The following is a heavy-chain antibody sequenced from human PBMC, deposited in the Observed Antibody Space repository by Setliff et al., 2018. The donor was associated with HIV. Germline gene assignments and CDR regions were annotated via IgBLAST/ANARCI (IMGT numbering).Heavy chain of an antibody. CDR1: GYIFIGYY. J-gene: IGHJ4*02. V-gene: IGHV1-2*02. Sequence: ASVKVSCKASGYIFIGYYLHWVRQAPGQGLEWMGWINPNSGDTNYAQKFQGRVTMTRDTSISTAYMELSRLRSDDTAEYYCARDPTGHYFDFWGQGTLVTVSS. D-gene: IGHD1-1*01. CDR3: ARDPTGHYFDF. CDR2: INPNSGDT.